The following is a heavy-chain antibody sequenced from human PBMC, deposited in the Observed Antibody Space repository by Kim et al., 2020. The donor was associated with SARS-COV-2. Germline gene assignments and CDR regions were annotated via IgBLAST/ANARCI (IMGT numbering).Heavy chain of an antibody. D-gene: IGHD3-22*01. CDR1: GGSISSYY. Sequence: SETLSLTCTVSGGSISSYYWSWIRQPPGKGLEWIGYIYYSGSTNYNPSLKSRVTISVDTSKNQFSLKLSSVTAADTAVYYCARGGTMIAPPRESFFFDYWGQGTLVTVSS. CDR2: IYYSGST. J-gene: IGHJ4*02. V-gene: IGHV4-59*13. CDR3: ARGGTMIAPPRESFFFDY.